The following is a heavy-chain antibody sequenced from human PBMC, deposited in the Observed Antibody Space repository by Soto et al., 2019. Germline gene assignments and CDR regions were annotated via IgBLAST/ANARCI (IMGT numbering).Heavy chain of an antibody. Sequence: LILSCEGSGFTFRRYAMSWFRQAPVKGLECVSAISGSGGSTYYADSVKGRFTISRDNSNNTLYLQMNSLRAEDTSVYYFAKRHLLIAVAGHFDYWGQGTLVTVSS. CDR3: AKRHLLIAVAGHFDY. CDR2: ISGSGGST. V-gene: IGHV3-23*01. D-gene: IGHD6-19*01. J-gene: IGHJ4*02. CDR1: GFTFRRYA.